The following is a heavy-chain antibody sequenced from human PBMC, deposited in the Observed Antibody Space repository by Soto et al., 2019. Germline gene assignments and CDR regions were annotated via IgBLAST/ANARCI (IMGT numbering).Heavy chain of an antibody. CDR1: GFSLRPYS. CDR2: ITTTSSTK. CDR3: VRDKGVADNLPRGDY. J-gene: IGHJ4*02. D-gene: IGHD6-19*01. Sequence: GGSLRLSCAASGFSLRPYSTNGVRQAPGKGLEWISYITTTSSTKYYADSVKGRFTISRDNAKNSLYLQMDSLRNEDTAVYYCVRDKGVADNLPRGDYWGPGTLVTVSS. V-gene: IGHV3-48*02.